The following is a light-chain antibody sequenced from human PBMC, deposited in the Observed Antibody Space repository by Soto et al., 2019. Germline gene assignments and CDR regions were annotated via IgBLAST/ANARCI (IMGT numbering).Light chain of an antibody. J-gene: IGKJ1*01. CDR2: AAS. V-gene: IGKV1-5*01. Sequence: IQMTQSPSTLSASVRGIVTMTGRASQSISSWLAWYQQKPGKAPKLLIYAASTLQSGVPSRFSGSGSGTEFTLTISSLQPDDFATYYCQHYNSYSEAFGQGTKVDIK. CDR1: QSISSW. CDR3: QHYNSYSEA.